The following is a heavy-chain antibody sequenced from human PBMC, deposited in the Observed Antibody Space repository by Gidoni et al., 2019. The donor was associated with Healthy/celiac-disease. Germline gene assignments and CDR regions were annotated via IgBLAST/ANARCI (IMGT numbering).Heavy chain of an antibody. CDR2: IIPIFGTA. CDR3: ARGANYYDSSGYYYGIPDYAFDI. CDR1: GGTFSSYA. D-gene: IGHD3-22*01. V-gene: IGHV1-69*06. J-gene: IGHJ3*02. Sequence: QVQLVQSGAEVKKPGSSVKVSCKASGGTFSSYAISWVRQAPGQGLEWMGGIIPIFGTANYAQKFQGRVTITADKSTSTAYMELSSLRSEDTAVYYCARGANYYDSSGYYYGIPDYAFDIWGQGTMVTVSS.